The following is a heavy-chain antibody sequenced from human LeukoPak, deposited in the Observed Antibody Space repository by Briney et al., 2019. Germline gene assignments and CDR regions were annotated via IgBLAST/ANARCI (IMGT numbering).Heavy chain of an antibody. CDR1: GYTFTSYA. V-gene: IGHV1-3*01. D-gene: IGHD6-13*01. J-gene: IGHJ5*02. CDR2: INAGNGNT. CDR3: ARGRAAASNSWFDP. Sequence: GASVKVSCKASGYTFTSYAMHWVRQAPGQRLEWMGWINAGNGNTKYSQRFQGRVTITRDTSASTAYMELSSLRSEDTAVYYCARGRAAASNSWFDPWGQGTLVTVSS.